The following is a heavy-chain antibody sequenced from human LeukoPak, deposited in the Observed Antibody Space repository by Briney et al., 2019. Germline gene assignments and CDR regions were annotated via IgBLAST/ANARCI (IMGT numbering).Heavy chain of an antibody. Sequence: GESLKISCKGSGYNFASNWIAWVRQLSGKGLEWMGIIYPGDSDTRYSPSFQGQVTISADKSTAYLQWSSLKASDTASYYCARYYEGHVDYWGHGTLVTVSS. CDR2: IYPGDSDT. CDR3: ARYYEGHVDY. J-gene: IGHJ4*01. V-gene: IGHV5-51*01. D-gene: IGHD3-22*01. CDR1: GYNFASNW.